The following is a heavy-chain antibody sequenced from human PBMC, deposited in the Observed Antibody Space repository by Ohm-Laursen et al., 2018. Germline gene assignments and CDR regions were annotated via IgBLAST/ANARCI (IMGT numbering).Heavy chain of an antibody. J-gene: IGHJ5*02. D-gene: IGHD3-10*01. CDR1: GGSISSCY. Sequence: SETLSLTCTVSGGSISSCYWSWIRQPPGKGLEWIGYIYYSGSTNYNPSLKSRVTISVDTSKNQFSLKLSSVTAADTAVYYCARSVLLWFGEPNPWFDPWGQGTLGTVSS. V-gene: IGHV4-59*01. CDR3: ARSVLLWFGEPNPWFDP. CDR2: IYYSGST.